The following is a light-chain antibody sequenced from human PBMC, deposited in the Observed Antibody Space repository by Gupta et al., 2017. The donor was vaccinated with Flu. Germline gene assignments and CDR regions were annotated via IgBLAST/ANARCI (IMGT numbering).Light chain of an antibody. CDR3: QHKGCLPFT. CDR1: QIVTSNY. CDR2: GTS. Sequence: EVVLTQSPGTLSLSPGERATLSCRASQIVTSNYLAWYQQKPGQAPRLLIYGTSRRATGIPDRFSGSGSGTEFTLTISRPEPEDFAVYYCQHKGCLPFTFGHGTKVDIK. J-gene: IGKJ3*01. V-gene: IGKV3-20*01.